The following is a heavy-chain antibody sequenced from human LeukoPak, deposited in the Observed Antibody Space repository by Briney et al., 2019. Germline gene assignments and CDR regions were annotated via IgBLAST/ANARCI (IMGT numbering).Heavy chain of an antibody. J-gene: IGHJ5*02. CDR1: GGSFSGYY. CDR3: ARGGGYSGYVRIAAAGNWFDP. V-gene: IGHV4-34*01. Sequence: PSETLSLTCAVYGGSFSGYYWSWIRQPPGKGLEWIGEINHSGSTNYNPSLKSRVTISVDTSKNQFSLKLSSVTAADTAAYYCARGGGYSGYVRIAAAGNWFDPWGQGTLVTVSS. D-gene: IGHD5-12*01. CDR2: INHSGST.